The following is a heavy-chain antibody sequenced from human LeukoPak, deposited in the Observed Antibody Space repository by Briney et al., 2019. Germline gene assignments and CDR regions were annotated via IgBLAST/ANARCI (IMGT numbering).Heavy chain of an antibody. CDR1: GGSISSSSYY. D-gene: IGHD2-2*01. V-gene: IGHV4-39*01. CDR3: ARHRGYCSSTSCYSIWFDP. Sequence: PSETLSLTCTVSGGSISSSSYYWGWIRQPPGKGLEWIGSIYYSGSTYYNPSLKSRVTISVDTSKNQFSLKLSSVTAADTAVYYCARHRGYCSSTSCYSIWFDPWGQGTLVTVSS. CDR2: IYYSGST. J-gene: IGHJ5*02.